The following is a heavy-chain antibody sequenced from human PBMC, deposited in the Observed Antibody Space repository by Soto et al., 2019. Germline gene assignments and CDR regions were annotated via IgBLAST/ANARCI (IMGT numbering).Heavy chain of an antibody. CDR3: AREGNLGRWLQPLDF. Sequence: LSLTCTVSGDSISAYSWSWVRQPPGKGLEWIGNIHYNGNTKYNPSLKSRVTMSLDTSKNQFSLRLISVTAADTAKYFCAREGNLGRWLQPLDFWGQGTLVTVSS. D-gene: IGHD5-12*01. J-gene: IGHJ4*02. CDR1: GDSISAYS. CDR2: IHYNGNT. V-gene: IGHV4-59*01.